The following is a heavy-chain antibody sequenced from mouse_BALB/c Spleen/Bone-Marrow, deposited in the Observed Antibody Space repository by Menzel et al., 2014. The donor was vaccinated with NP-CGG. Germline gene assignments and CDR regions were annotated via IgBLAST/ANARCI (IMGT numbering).Heavy chain of an antibody. CDR3: AREGNYFDY. CDR1: GFSLTAYG. J-gene: IGHJ2*01. Sequence: VKLVESGPGLVAPPQGLSIQCTVSGFSLTAYGLNWVRKPPGKGLECLGMIWGDGITDYNSAFKSRLSISKDDSKSQVFLKMNSLQTDDTAKYYCAREGNYFDYWGQGTTLTVSS. V-gene: IGHV2-6-7*01. CDR2: IWGDGIT.